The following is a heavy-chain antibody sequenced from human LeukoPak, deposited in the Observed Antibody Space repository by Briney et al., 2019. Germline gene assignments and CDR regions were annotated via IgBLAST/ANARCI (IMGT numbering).Heavy chain of an antibody. V-gene: IGHV3-48*03. CDR3: ARDERLLSFLK. CDR2: ISSGGRTI. D-gene: IGHD3-3*01. CDR1: GFTFSNYE. Sequence: GGSLRLSCAASGFTFSNYEMNWVRQAPGKGLEWVSYISSGGRTIYYADSVKGRFTISRDNSKNTLYLQMNSLRAEDTAIYYCARDERLLSFLKWGQGTLVTVSS. J-gene: IGHJ4*02.